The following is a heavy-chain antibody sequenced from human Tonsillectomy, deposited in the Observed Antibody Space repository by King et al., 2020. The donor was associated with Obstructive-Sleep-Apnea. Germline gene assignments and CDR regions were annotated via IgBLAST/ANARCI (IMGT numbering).Heavy chain of an antibody. CDR1: GGSIRSGGYY. J-gene: IGHJ4*02. D-gene: IGHD3-9*01. V-gene: IGHV4-31*03. CDR2: IYYSGST. Sequence: VQLQESGPGLVKPSQTLSLTCTVSGGSIRSGGYYWSWIRQHPGKGLEWIGYIYYSGSTYYNPSLKSRVTISVDTSKNQFSLKLSSVTAADTAVYYCARGPPRYYDVLTGYYVDHWGQGTLVTVSS. CDR3: ARGPPRYYDVLTGYYVDH.